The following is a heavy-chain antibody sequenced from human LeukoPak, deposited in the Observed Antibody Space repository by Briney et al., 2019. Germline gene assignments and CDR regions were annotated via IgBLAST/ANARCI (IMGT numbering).Heavy chain of an antibody. CDR3: ASTHAGRYYTTFDS. V-gene: IGHV4-39*01. CDR1: GGSISSGSSY. Sequence: SETLSLTCTVSGGSISSGSSYWGWIRQPPGKGLEWIGTVYYTGRTYNNPSLKSRITISVDTSNNQFSLKVASVTAADTAVYYCASTHAGRYYTTFDSWGQGTLVAVSS. J-gene: IGHJ4*02. D-gene: IGHD1-26*01. CDR2: VYYTGRT.